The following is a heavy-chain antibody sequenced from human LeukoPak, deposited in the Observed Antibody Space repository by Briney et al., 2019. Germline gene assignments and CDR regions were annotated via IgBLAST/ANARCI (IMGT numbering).Heavy chain of an antibody. CDR3: ARDQGGYCSGGSCHPFDY. CDR1: GGSISSGDYY. V-gene: IGHV4-30-4*01. CDR2: IYYSGST. J-gene: IGHJ4*02. D-gene: IGHD2-15*01. Sequence: SETLSLTCTVSGGSISSGDYYWSWIRQPPGKGLEWIGYIYYSGSTYYNPSLKSRVTISVDTSKNQFSLKLSSVTAADTAVYYCARDQGGYCSGGSCHPFDYWGQGTLVTVSS.